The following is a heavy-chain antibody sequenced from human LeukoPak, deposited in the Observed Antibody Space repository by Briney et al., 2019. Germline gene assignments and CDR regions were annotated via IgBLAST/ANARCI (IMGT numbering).Heavy chain of an antibody. CDR1: GFTFSSYW. J-gene: IGHJ6*02. CDR2: IKQDGSEK. CDR3: ARDLRGRDGYNGLYYYYGMDV. D-gene: IGHD5-24*01. V-gene: IGHV3-7*03. Sequence: PGGSLRLSCAASGFTFSSYWMSWVRQAPGKGLEWVANIKQDGSEKYYVDSVKGRFTISRDNAKNSLYLQMNSLRAEDTAAYYCARDLRGRDGYNGLYYYYGMDVWGQGTTVTVSS.